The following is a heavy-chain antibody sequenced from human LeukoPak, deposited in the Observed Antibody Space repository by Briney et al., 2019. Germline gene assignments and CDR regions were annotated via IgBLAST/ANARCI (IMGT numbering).Heavy chain of an antibody. CDR3: AGAYYYGSGRPSAQFDY. CDR1: GFTFSDYY. Sequence: GGSLRLSCAASGFTFSDYYMSWIRPAPGKGLEWVSYISSSGSTIYYADSVKDRFTISRDNAKNSLYLQMNSLRAEDTAVYYCAGAYYYGSGRPSAQFDYWGQGTLVTVSS. V-gene: IGHV3-11*04. J-gene: IGHJ4*02. D-gene: IGHD3-10*01. CDR2: ISSSGSTI.